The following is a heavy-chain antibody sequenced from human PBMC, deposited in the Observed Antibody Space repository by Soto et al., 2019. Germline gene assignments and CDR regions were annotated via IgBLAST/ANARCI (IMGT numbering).Heavy chain of an antibody. CDR2: ISYDGSNK. V-gene: IGHV3-30-3*01. D-gene: IGHD2-8*02. CDR3: ASGFILGPPDY. CDR1: GFTFSSYA. J-gene: IGHJ4*02. Sequence: QVQLVESGGGVGQPGRSLRLSCAASGFTFSSYAMHWVRQAPGKGLEWVAVISYDGSNKYYADSVKGRFTISRDNSKNTLYLQMNSLRAEDTAVYYCASGFILGPPDYWGQGTLVTVSS.